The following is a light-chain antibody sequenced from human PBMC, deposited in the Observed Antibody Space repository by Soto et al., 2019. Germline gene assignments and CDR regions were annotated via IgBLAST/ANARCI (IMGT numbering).Light chain of an antibody. CDR2: DAS. CDR1: QSVSSSY. Sequence: EIVLTQSPATPSLSPGERATLSCGASQSVSSSYLTWYQQKPGQAPRLLIYDASNRATGIPARFSGSGSGTDFTLTISSLEPEDFAVYYCQQRSNWPPITFGQGTRLEIK. V-gene: IGKV3-11*01. CDR3: QQRSNWPPIT. J-gene: IGKJ5*01.